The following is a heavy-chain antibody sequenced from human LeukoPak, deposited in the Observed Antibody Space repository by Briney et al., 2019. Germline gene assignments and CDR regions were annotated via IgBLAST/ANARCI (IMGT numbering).Heavy chain of an antibody. V-gene: IGHV3-30*18. CDR2: ISSDGTNK. Sequence: PGGSLRLSCAASGFTFSSYGMHWVRQAPGKGLEWVAGISSDGTNKYYADSVRGRFTISRDNSQNTLYLQMNSLRVEDTAAYYCAKSIGSRGLYDSKQFDYWGQGILVTVSS. D-gene: IGHD3-22*01. J-gene: IGHJ4*02. CDR1: GFTFSSYG. CDR3: AKSIGSRGLYDSKQFDY.